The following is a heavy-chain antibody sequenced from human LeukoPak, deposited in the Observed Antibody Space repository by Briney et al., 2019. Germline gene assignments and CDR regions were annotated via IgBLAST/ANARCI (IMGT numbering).Heavy chain of an antibody. D-gene: IGHD4-23*01. J-gene: IGHJ5*02. V-gene: IGHV3-21*01. CDR1: GFTFSDYS. CDR2: IIKSGSHI. Sequence: GGSLRLSCAASGFTFSDYSMNWVRQAPGKGLEWVSAIIKSGSHIYYADSVKGRFTTSRDNANNSLYLQMTGLRAEDTAVYYCARGRGGDNSNWFDPWGPGTLVTVFS. CDR3: ARGRGGDNSNWFDP.